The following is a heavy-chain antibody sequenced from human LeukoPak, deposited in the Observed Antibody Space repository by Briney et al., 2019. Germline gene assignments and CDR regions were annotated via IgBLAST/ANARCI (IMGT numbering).Heavy chain of an antibody. D-gene: IGHD3-10*01. V-gene: IGHV4-39*01. Sequence: SETLSLTCTVSGGSISNSNYYWSWIRQPPGKELEWIASINYGGTTYYNPSLKSRVTISVDTSKHHFSLRLSSVTAADTAVYLCARYVVYGSGKYYFDYWGEGSLVSVSS. J-gene: IGHJ4*02. CDR3: ARYVVYGSGKYYFDY. CDR2: INYGGTT. CDR1: GGSISNSNYY.